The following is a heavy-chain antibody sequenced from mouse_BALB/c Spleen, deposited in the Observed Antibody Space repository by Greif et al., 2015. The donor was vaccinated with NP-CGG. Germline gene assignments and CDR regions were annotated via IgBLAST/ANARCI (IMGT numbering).Heavy chain of an antibody. J-gene: IGHJ4*01. CDR3: ARSSSGYVAMDY. Sequence: VQLQQSGAELMKPGASAKISCKATGYTFSSYWIEWVKQRPGHGLEWIGEILPGSGSTNYNEKFKGKATFTADTSSNTAYMQLSSLTSEDSAVYYCARSSSGYVAMDYWGQGTSVTVSS. CDR2: ILPGSGST. CDR1: GYTFSSYW. D-gene: IGHD3-1*01. V-gene: IGHV1-9*01.